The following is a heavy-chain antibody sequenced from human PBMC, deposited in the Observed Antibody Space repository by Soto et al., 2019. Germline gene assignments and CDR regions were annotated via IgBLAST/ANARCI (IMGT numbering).Heavy chain of an antibody. J-gene: IGHJ5*02. CDR3: ARVRSFRGGYPLFDP. CDR2: IYTSGST. V-gene: IGHV4-4*07. Sequence: PSETLSLTCTVPGGSISSYYWSWIRQPAGKGLEWIGRIYTSGSTNYNPSLKSRVTMSVDTSKNQFSLKLSSVTAADTAAYYCARVRSFRGGYPLFDPWGQGTLVTVSS. CDR1: GGSISSYY. D-gene: IGHD3-10*01.